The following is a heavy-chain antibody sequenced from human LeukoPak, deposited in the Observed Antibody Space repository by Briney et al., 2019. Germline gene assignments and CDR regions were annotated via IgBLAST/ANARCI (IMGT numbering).Heavy chain of an antibody. V-gene: IGHV3-30*02. CDR3: AKDRDYGDYPSAYFYYMDV. J-gene: IGHJ6*03. Sequence: GGSLRLSCAASGFTFSSYGMHWVRQAPGKGLEWVAFIRYDGTNKWYADSVKGRFTISRDNSKNTLYLQMNSLRVEDTAVYHCAKDRDYGDYPSAYFYYMDVWGRGTTVTVSS. CDR2: IRYDGTNK. D-gene: IGHD4-17*01. CDR1: GFTFSSYG.